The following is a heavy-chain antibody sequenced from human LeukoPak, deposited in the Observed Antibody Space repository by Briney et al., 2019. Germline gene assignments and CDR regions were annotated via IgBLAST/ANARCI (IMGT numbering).Heavy chain of an antibody. V-gene: IGHV3-21*01. J-gene: IGHJ4*02. CDR3: ARASGAYCGGDCYFGY. CDR2: ISSSSSYI. CDR1: GFTFSSYS. Sequence: AGGSLRLSCAASGFTFSSYSMNWVRQAPGKGLEWVSSISSSSSYIYYADSVKGRFTISRDNAKNSLYLQMNSLRAEDTAVYYCARASGAYCGGDCYFGYWGQGTLVTVSS. D-gene: IGHD2-21*02.